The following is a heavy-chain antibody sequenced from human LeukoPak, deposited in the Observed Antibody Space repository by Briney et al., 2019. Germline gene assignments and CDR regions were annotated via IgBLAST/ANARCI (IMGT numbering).Heavy chain of an antibody. V-gene: IGHV4-61*02. CDR3: AGGAYGSGSYAKWFDP. J-gene: IGHJ5*02. CDR2: IYSSGTT. CDR1: GGSISSDLYY. D-gene: IGHD3-10*01. Sequence: SETLSLACTVSGGSISSDLYYWSWIRQPAGKGLEWIGRIYSSGTTNYNPSLKSRVTISVERSKNQVSLMLNSVTAADTAVYYCAGGAYGSGSYAKWFDPWGQGTLVIVSS.